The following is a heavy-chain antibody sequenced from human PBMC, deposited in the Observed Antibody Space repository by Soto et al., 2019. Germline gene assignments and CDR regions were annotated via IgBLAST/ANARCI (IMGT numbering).Heavy chain of an antibody. D-gene: IGHD3-10*01. CDR2: IYYSGST. CDR1: GGSISSGGYY. V-gene: IGHV4-31*03. CDR3: ARERKDYYGSGSFLDAFDC. J-gene: IGHJ3*01. Sequence: SETLSLTCTVSGGSISSGGYYWSWIRQHPGKGLEWIGYIYYSGSTYYNPSLKSRVTISVDTSKNQFSLKLSSVTAADTAVYYCARERKDYYGSGSFLDAFDCWGQGTRVTVSS.